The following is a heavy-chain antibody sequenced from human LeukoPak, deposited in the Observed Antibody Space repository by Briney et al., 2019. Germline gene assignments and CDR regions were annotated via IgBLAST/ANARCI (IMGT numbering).Heavy chain of an antibody. V-gene: IGHV1-2*02. CDR3: ARGGLYYESRGRTFLNY. Sequence: ASVKVSCKASGYTFTGYYMHWVRQAPGQGLEWMGWINPNSGGTNYAQKFQGRVTMTIDTSISTAYMELSRLTSDDTAVYYCARGGLYYESRGRTFLNYWGQGTLVTVSS. J-gene: IGHJ4*02. D-gene: IGHD3-22*01. CDR1: GYTFTGYY. CDR2: INPNSGGT.